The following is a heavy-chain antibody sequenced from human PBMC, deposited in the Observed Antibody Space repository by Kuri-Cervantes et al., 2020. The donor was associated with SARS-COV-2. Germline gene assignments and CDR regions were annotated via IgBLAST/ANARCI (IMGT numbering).Heavy chain of an antibody. Sequence: GESLKISCAASGFTVSSNYMSWVRQAPGKGLEWVSVIYSGGSTYYADSVKGRFTISRDNSKNTLYLHMNSLRAEDTAVYHCARHPKTIPQYHFDYWGQGTLVTVSS. CDR3: ARHPKTIPQYHFDY. CDR2: IYSGGST. CDR1: GFTVSSNY. D-gene: IGHD2/OR15-2a*01. J-gene: IGHJ4*02. V-gene: IGHV3-53*01.